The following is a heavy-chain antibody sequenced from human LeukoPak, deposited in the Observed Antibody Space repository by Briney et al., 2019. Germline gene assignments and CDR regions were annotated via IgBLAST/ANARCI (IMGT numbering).Heavy chain of an antibody. D-gene: IGHD3-22*01. CDR2: IRYDGSNK. CDR3: ARAPSPYYYDSSAYYSDY. V-gene: IGHV3-30*02. CDR1: GFTFSSYG. J-gene: IGHJ4*02. Sequence: GGSLRFSCAASGFTFSSYGMHWVRQALGKGLEWVAFIRYDGSNKYYADSVKGRFTISRDNSKNTLYLQMNSLRAEDTAVYYCARAPSPYYYDSSAYYSDYWGQGTLVTVSS.